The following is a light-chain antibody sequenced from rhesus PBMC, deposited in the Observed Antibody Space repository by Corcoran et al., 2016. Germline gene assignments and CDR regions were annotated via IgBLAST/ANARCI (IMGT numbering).Light chain of an antibody. Sequence: DIVMTQTPLSLSVTPGEPASISCRSSQSLLHSNGNTYLYWYLQKPVQSPQLLIYLVSNRASGVPDRFSGSGSGTDFTLKISRVEAEDVGVYYCMQVIQLPYSFGQGTKVEIK. J-gene: IGKJ2*01. V-gene: IGKV2-91*01. CDR2: LVS. CDR3: MQVIQLPYS. CDR1: QSLLHSNGNTY.